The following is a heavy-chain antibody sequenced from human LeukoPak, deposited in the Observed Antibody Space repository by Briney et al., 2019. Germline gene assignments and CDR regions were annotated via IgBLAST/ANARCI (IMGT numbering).Heavy chain of an antibody. Sequence: GGSLRLSCAASGFTVSSNYMSWVRQAPGKGLEWVSVIYSGGSTYYADSVKGRFTISRDNSKNTLYLQMNNLRAEDTAVYYCARDLRVIDYYYGMDVWGQGTTVTVSS. CDR3: ARDLRVIDYYYGMDV. D-gene: IGHD2-21*01. CDR2: IYSGGST. CDR1: GFTVSSNY. V-gene: IGHV3-66*01. J-gene: IGHJ6*02.